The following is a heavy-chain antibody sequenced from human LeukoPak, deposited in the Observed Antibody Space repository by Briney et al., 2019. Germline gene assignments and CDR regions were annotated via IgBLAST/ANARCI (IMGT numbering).Heavy chain of an antibody. D-gene: IGHD3-22*01. J-gene: IGHJ4*02. CDR3: ARDASYYYDSSGYLDY. CDR2: IKQEGSEK. Sequence: PGGSLRLSXAASGFTFSSYWMSWVRQSPGKGLEWLANIKQEGSEKYYVDSVKGRFTISRDNAKNSLYLQMHSLRAEDTAVYYCARDASYYYDSSGYLDYWGQGTLVTVSS. CDR1: GFTFSSYW. V-gene: IGHV3-7*01.